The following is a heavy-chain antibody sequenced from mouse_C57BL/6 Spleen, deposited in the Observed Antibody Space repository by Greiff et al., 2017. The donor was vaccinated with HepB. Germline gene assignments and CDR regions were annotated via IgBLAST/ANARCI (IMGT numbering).Heavy chain of an antibody. V-gene: IGHV2-6*01. CDR3: ASESVYYGSSRCAY. CDR1: GFSLTSYG. D-gene: IGHD1-1*01. Sequence: VQLVESGPGLVAPSQSLSITCTVSGFSLTSYGVDWVRQSPGKGLEWLGVIWGVGSTNYNSALKSRLSISKDNSKGQVFLKMNRLQTDETAMYYGASESVYYGSSRCAYWGQGTLVTVSA. CDR2: IWGVGST. J-gene: IGHJ3*01.